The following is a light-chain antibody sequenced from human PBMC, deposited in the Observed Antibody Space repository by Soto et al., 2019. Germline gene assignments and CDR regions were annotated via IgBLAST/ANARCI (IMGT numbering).Light chain of an antibody. Sequence: QAVVTQSPSASASLGASVKLTCTLSSGHSSYAIAWHQQQPEKGPRYLMNVNNDGSHSKGDGIPDRFSGSSSGAERYLTISSLQSEDEADYYCQTWGTGIRVFGGGTKLTVL. CDR3: QTWGTGIRV. J-gene: IGLJ2*01. CDR2: VNNDGSH. CDR1: SGHSSYA. V-gene: IGLV4-69*01.